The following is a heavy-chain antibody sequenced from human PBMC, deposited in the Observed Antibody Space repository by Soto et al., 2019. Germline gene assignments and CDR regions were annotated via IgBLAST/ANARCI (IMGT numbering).Heavy chain of an antibody. CDR1: GGSISSSNW. CDR2: IYYSGST. Sequence: SETLSLTCAVSGGSISSSNWWSWVRQPPGKGLEWIGSIYYSGSTHYSPSLKSRIIMSIDTSTNQFSLKLTSVTAADTAVYYCTRHEGGAAADRPLDYWGQGTLVTVSS. D-gene: IGHD6-13*01. CDR3: TRHEGGAAADRPLDY. V-gene: IGHV4-39*01. J-gene: IGHJ4*02.